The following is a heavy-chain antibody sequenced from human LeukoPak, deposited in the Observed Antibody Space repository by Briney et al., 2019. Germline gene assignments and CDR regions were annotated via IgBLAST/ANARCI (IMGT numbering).Heavy chain of an antibody. J-gene: IGHJ3*02. Sequence: GGSLRLSCAASGLTFSSYAMSWVRQAPGKGLEWVSVISGSGDSTYYADSVKSRFTISRDNSKNTLYLQMNSLRAEDTAVYYCAKDLWGGSYVGGDAFDIWGQGTMVTVSS. CDR2: ISGSGDST. D-gene: IGHD1-26*01. CDR1: GLTFSSYA. V-gene: IGHV3-23*01. CDR3: AKDLWGGSYVGGDAFDI.